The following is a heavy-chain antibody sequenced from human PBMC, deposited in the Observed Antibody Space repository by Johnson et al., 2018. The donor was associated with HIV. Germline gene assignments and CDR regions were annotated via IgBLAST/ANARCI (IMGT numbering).Heavy chain of an antibody. V-gene: IGHV3-30-3*01. D-gene: IGHD5-18*01. Sequence: QEQLVESGGGLVQPGGSLRLSCAASGFTFSSYAMHWVRQAPGTGLEWVAVISYDGSNKYYAASVKGRSTISRDNSKNTLYLQMNSLRAEDTAVYYFGNGAFKTWIQLWATWGAYDAFDIWGQGTMVTVSS. CDR2: ISYDGSNK. CDR1: GFTFSSYA. CDR3: GNGAFKTWIQLWATWGAYDAFDI. J-gene: IGHJ3*02.